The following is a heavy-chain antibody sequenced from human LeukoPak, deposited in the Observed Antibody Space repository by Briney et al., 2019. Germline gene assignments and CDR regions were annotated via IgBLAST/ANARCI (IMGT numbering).Heavy chain of an antibody. CDR3: ARLMVRGAPFDY. J-gene: IGHJ4*02. CDR2: IYYSGST. D-gene: IGHD3-10*01. CDR1: GGSISSGGYY. V-gene: IGHV4-31*03. Sequence: SETLSLTCTVSGGSISSGGYYWSWIRQHPGKGLEWIGYIYYSGSTYYNPSLKSRVTISVDTSKNQFSLKLSSVTAADTAVYYCARLMVRGAPFDYWGQGTLVTVSS.